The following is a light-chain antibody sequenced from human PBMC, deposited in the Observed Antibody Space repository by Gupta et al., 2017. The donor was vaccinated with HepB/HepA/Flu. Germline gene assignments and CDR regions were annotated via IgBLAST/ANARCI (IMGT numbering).Light chain of an antibody. CDR2: AAP. Sequence: ILMTQSPSSLPASVGDRVTITCRASQSISSYLNWYQQKPGKAPKLLIYAAPSLQSGVPSRFSGSGSGTDFTLTISSLQPEDFATYYCQQSYSTPRTFGQGTKVEIK. CDR3: QQSYSTPRT. J-gene: IGKJ1*01. CDR1: QSISSY. V-gene: IGKV1-39*01.